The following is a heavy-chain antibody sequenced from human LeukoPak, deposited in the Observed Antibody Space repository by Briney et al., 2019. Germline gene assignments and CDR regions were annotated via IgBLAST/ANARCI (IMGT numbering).Heavy chain of an antibody. V-gene: IGHV1-69*05. CDR2: IIPIFSTA. D-gene: IGHD3-22*01. J-gene: IGHJ6*03. Sequence: GASVKVSCKASGGTFSSYAISWVRQAPGQGLEWMGGIIPIFSTANYAQKFQGRVTITTDESTSTAYMELSSLRSEDTAVYYCATKPLPRYYYDSSGYYYYYYMDVWGKGTTVTVSS. CDR1: GGTFSSYA. CDR3: ATKPLPRYYYDSSGYYYYYYMDV.